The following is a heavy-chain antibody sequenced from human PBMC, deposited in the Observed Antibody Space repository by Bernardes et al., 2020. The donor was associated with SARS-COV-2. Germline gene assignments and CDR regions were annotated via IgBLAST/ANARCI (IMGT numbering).Heavy chain of an antibody. Sequence: ASVKVSCKASGYTFTGYFIHWVRQAPGQGLEWMGWINPNSGGTNYAQKFQGRVTMTRDTSTSTAYMELSRLRSDDTAVYYCARADNWNLADSWGQGTLVTVSS. D-gene: IGHD1-20*01. CDR3: ARADNWNLADS. CDR1: GYTFTGYF. V-gene: IGHV1-2*02. CDR2: INPNSGGT. J-gene: IGHJ4*02.